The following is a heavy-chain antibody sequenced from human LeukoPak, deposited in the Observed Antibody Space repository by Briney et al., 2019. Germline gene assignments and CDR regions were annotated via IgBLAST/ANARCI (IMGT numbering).Heavy chain of an antibody. J-gene: IGHJ4*02. CDR3: ARRTSVFRVVIQYYFYY. CDR2: IYYRGII. Sequence: SETLSLTCTVSGGSISSSSYYWAWIRQPPGKGLEWIGSIYYRGIIYYNPSLKSRVTISVDTSKNQFSLKLSSVTAADTPVYHCARRTSVFRVVIQYYFYYWGQGALGTVSS. V-gene: IGHV4-39*01. CDR1: GGSISSSSYY. D-gene: IGHD3-3*01.